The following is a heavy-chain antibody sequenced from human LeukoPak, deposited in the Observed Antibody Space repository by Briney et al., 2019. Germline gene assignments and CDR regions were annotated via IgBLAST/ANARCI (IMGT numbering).Heavy chain of an antibody. V-gene: IGHV3-11*01. CDR2: ISNSDNSI. J-gene: IGHJ3*02. CDR1: GLTFDEYG. D-gene: IGHD3-22*01. Sequence: PGGSLRLSCAASGLTFDEYGMSWIRQPPGKGLEWVSYISNSDNSIYYADSVKGRFTMSRDNAKTSLYLQMNSPRAEDTAVYYCARNTYYYDSSGYLEAGPFDIWGQGTMVTVSS. CDR3: ARNTYYYDSSGYLEAGPFDI.